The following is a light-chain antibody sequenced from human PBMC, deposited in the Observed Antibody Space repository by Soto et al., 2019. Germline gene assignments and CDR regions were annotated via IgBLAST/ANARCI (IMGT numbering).Light chain of an antibody. Sequence: EIVMTQSPATLSVSPGERATLSCRASQSVSTNLAWYQQKPGQAPRLLIYGPSIRATGIPARFSGSGSGTEFNLTIISLQSEDFALYYCQEYDKWPPGFTFGPGIRVDNK. CDR3: QEYDKWPPGFT. V-gene: IGKV3-15*01. CDR1: QSVSTN. CDR2: GPS. J-gene: IGKJ3*01.